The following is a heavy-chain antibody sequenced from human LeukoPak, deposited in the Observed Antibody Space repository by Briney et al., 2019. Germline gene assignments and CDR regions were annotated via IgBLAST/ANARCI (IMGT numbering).Heavy chain of an antibody. J-gene: IGHJ4*02. V-gene: IGHV4-59*01. CDR3: ARGPYSGYDYSGFDY. CDR2: IYYSGST. D-gene: IGHD5-12*01. Sequence: SETLSLTCTVSGGSISSYYWSWIRQPPGKGLEWIGYIYYSGSTNYNPSLKSRVTISVDTSKNQFSLKLSSVTAADTAVYYCARGPYSGYDYSGFDYWGQGTLVIVSS. CDR1: GGSISSYY.